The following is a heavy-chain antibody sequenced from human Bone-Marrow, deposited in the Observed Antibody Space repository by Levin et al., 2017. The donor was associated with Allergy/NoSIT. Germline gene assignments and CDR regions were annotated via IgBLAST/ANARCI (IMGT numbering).Heavy chain of an antibody. D-gene: IGHD6-13*01. V-gene: IGHV1-2*02. Sequence: ASVKVSCKASGYTFTGYYMHWVRQAPGQGLEWMGWINPNSGGTNYAQKFQGRVTMTRDTSISTAYMELSRLRSDDTAVYYCARSIAAAAYFDYWGQGTLVTVSS. CDR3: ARSIAAAAYFDY. CDR2: INPNSGGT. CDR1: GYTFTGYY. J-gene: IGHJ4*02.